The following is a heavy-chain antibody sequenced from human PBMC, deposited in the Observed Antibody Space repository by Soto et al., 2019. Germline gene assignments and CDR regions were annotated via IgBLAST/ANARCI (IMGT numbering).Heavy chain of an antibody. Sequence: ASGKVSCKTSGHHFTGYYLHWVRQAPGQGLEWMGWLNPNSGGTNYAQKFQGRVSMTRDTSISTAYMELGRLTSDDTDVDYCARDERFDPTAGYYYVMDVWGQGATVTVSS. CDR1: GHHFTGYY. V-gene: IGHV1-2*02. CDR2: LNPNSGGT. J-gene: IGHJ6*02. D-gene: IGHD3-9*01. CDR3: ARDERFDPTAGYYYVMDV.